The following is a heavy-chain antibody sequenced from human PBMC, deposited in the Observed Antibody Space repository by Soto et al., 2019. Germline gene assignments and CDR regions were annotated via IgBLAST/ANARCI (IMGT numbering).Heavy chain of an antibody. CDR3: ARVYPSPDY. CDR1: GYTFSIYD. Sequence: GESLNLSCKASGYTFSIYDIIWVRQAPGQGLEWMGWMSTYNGDTDYAQKLQGRVTMTTDTSTSTAYMELRSLRSDDTAVYYCARVYPSPDYWGQGTLVTVSS. CDR2: MSTYNGDT. D-gene: IGHD2-2*02. J-gene: IGHJ4*02. V-gene: IGHV1-18*01.